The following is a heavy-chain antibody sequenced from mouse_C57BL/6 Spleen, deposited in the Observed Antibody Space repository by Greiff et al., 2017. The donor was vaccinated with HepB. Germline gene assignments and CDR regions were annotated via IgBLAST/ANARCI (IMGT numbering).Heavy chain of an antibody. CDR2: IWTGGGT. CDR3: ARIADYYGSSYDYAMDY. J-gene: IGHJ4*01. CDR1: GFSLTSYA. V-gene: IGHV2-9-1*01. Sequence: VKLMESGPGLVAPSQRLSITCTVSGFSLTSYAISWVRQPPGKGLEWLGVIWTGGGTNYNSALKSRLSISKDNSKSQVFLKMNSLQTDDTARYYCARIADYYGSSYDYAMDYWGQGTSVTVSS. D-gene: IGHD1-1*01.